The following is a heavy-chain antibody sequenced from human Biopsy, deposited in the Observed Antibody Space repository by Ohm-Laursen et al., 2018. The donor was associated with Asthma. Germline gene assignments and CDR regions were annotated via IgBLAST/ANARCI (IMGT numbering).Heavy chain of an antibody. V-gene: IGHV1-2*06. CDR2: INPNSGGT. CDR3: AREGITGTTAWFDP. CDR1: GYTFTGYY. D-gene: IGHD1-7*01. Sequence: ASVKVSCKASGYTFTGYYMHWVRQAPGQGLEWMGRINPNSGGTNYAQKFQGRVTMTRDTSISTAYMELSRLRSDDTAVYYCAREGITGTTAWFDPWGQGTLVTASS. J-gene: IGHJ5*02.